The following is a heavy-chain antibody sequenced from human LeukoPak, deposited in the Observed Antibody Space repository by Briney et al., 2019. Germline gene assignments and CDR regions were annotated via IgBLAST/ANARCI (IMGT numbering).Heavy chain of an antibody. CDR1: GFTFSSYG. CDR3: AKEALPGIAVASRVY. J-gene: IGHJ4*02. V-gene: IGHV3-23*01. D-gene: IGHD6-19*01. Sequence: GGPLRLSCAASGFTFSSYGMSWVRQAPGKGLEWVSAISGSGGSTYYADSVKGRFTISRDNSKDTLYLQMNSMRTEDTAVYYCAKEALPGIAVASRVYWGQGTLVTVSS. CDR2: ISGSGGST.